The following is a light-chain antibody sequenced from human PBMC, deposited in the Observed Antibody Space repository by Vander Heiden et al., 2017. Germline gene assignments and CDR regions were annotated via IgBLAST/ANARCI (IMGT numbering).Light chain of an antibody. CDR2: DVS. J-gene: IGLJ2*01. V-gene: IGLV2-11*01. CDR3: CSYAGSYTVV. CDR1: SRDVGGYNY. Sequence: QSALTQPRSVSGSPGQSVTIPCPGTSRDVGGYNYVSWYQQHPGKAPKLMIYDVSKRPSGVPDRFSGSKSGNTASLTIAGLQAEDEADYYGCSYAGSYTVVFGGGTKLTVL.